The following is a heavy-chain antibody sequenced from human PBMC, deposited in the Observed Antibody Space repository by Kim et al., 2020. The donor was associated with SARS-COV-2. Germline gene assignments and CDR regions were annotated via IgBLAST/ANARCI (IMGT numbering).Heavy chain of an antibody. D-gene: IGHD3-10*01. J-gene: IGHJ6*02. Sequence: GGSLRLSCAASGFTFSSYGMHWVRQAPGKGLEWVAVISYDGSNKFYADSVKGRFTISRDNSKNTLYLQMNSLRAEDTAVCYCAILYCGYPKLHYYYSYARDVWGQAATVTVSS. V-gene: IGHV3-30*03. CDR1: GFTFSSYG. CDR3: AILYCGYPKLHYYYSYARDV. CDR2: ISYDGSNK.